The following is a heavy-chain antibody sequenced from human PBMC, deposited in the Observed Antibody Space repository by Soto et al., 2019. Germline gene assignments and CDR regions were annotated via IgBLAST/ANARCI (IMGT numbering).Heavy chain of an antibody. J-gene: IGHJ4*02. CDR3: AKLRFGYDY. CDR1: GFTLDNYW. V-gene: IGHV3-7*03. D-gene: IGHD3-10*01. Sequence: HPGGSLRLSCAASGFTLDNYWMSWVRQAPGKGLEWVSTIKFDGSQTNYVDSVRGGFTISRDNGKNTLYLQMDSLRAEDTAVYYCAKLRFGYDYWGQGTLVTVSS. CDR2: IKFDGSQT.